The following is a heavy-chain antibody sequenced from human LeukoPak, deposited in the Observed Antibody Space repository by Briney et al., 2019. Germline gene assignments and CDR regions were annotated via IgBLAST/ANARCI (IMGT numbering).Heavy chain of an antibody. CDR1: GGSIRSSSFY. CDR2: IYYSGTT. V-gene: IGHV4-39*01. D-gene: IGHD1-14*01. CDR3: ATPRIGGPGIDF. J-gene: IGHJ4*02. Sequence: PSETLSLTCSVSGGSIRSSSFYWGWIRQPPGKGLEWIGNIYYSGTTYYSPSLRSRVTMSVDTSKSQFSLRLRSVSAEDTAVYYGATPRIGGPGIDFWGLGTLVTVSS.